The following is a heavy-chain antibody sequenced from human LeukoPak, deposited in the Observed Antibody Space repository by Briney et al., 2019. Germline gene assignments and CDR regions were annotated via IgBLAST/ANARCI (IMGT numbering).Heavy chain of an antibody. J-gene: IGHJ5*02. CDR3: AKPTHVRGGPWFDP. D-gene: IGHD1-14*01. CDR2: FDPEDGET. Sequence: GASVKVSCRVSGYTLTELSMHWVRQAPGRGLEWRGGFDPEDGETIYAQKFLGRVTMTEDTSTDTAYMELSSLCSEDTAVYYCAKPTHVRGGPWFDPWGQGTLVTVSS. CDR1: GYTLTELS. V-gene: IGHV1-24*01.